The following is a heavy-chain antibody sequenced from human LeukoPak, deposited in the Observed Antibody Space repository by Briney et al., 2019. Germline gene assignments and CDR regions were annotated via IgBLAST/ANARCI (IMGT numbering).Heavy chain of an antibody. CDR1: GYSFTSYW. V-gene: IGHV5-51*01. Sequence: GESLKISCKGSGYSFTSYWIGWVRQMPGKGLEWMGIIYPGDSDTRYSPSFQGQVTISADKSISTAYLQWSSLKASDTAMYYCARPTNWNDEGGYFDYWGQGTLVTVSS. J-gene: IGHJ4*02. CDR2: IYPGDSDT. CDR3: ARPTNWNDEGGYFDY. D-gene: IGHD1-20*01.